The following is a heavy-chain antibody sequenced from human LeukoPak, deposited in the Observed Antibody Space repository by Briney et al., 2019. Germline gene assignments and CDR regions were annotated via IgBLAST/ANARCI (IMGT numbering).Heavy chain of an antibody. Sequence: SQTLSLTCTVSGGSISSGDYYWSWIRQPPGKGLEWIGYIYYSGSTYYNPSLKSRVTISVDTSKNQFSLKLSSVTAADTAVYYCARLYYYDSSGYTALYYFDYWGQGTLATVSS. CDR3: ARLYYYDSSGYTALYYFDY. CDR1: GGSISSGDYY. V-gene: IGHV4-30-4*01. CDR2: IYYSGST. D-gene: IGHD3-22*01. J-gene: IGHJ4*02.